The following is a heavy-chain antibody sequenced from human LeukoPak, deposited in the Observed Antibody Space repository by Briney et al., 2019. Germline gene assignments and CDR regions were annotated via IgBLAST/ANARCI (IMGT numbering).Heavy chain of an antibody. J-gene: IGHJ4*02. Sequence: GGSLRLSCAASGLTVSSYSMNWVRQAPGKGLEWVAYISSSSSTIYYADSVKGRFTISRDNAKNSLYLQMNSLRDEDTAVYYCARARASGRSGFDYWGQGTLVTVSS. D-gene: IGHD2-15*01. CDR1: GLTVSSYS. V-gene: IGHV3-48*02. CDR2: ISSSSSTI. CDR3: ARARASGRSGFDY.